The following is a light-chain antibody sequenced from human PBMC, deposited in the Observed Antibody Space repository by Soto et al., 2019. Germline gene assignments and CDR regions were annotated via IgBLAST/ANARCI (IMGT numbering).Light chain of an antibody. CDR3: QQFGSSPT. Sequence: EIVLTQSPGTLSLSPGERATLSCRASQSISSSYLAWYQHKPGQAPRLLLYGASTRATGIPDRFSASGSGTEFTLTISRLEPEDFAVYYCQQFGSSPTFGPGTKVEIK. J-gene: IGKJ1*01. CDR1: QSISSSY. CDR2: GAS. V-gene: IGKV3-20*01.